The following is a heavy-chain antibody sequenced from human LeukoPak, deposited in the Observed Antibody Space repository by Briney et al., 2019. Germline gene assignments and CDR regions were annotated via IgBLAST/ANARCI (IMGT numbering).Heavy chain of an antibody. CDR1: GFTFSSHG. D-gene: IGHD4-17*01. J-gene: IGHJ4*02. V-gene: IGHV3-30*03. Sequence: GGSLRLSCAASGFTFSSHGIHWVRQAPGKGLEWVAVISYDGSNKYYADSVKGRFTISRDNSKNTLYLQMNSLRPEDTAVYYCARDDYGDYYFDYWGQGTLVTVSS. CDR2: ISYDGSNK. CDR3: ARDDYGDYYFDY.